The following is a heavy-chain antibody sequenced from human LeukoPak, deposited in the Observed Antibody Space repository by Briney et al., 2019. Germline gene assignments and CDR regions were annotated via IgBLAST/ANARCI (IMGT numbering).Heavy chain of an antibody. D-gene: IGHD1-26*01. CDR3: VRSASYYVGLDY. V-gene: IGHV1-2*02. CDR1: GYTFTSYA. J-gene: IGHJ4*02. Sequence: ASVKVSCKASGYTFTSYAISWVRQAPGQGLEWMGWINPKSGGTNYAQKFQGRVTVTRDTSISTAYMEVSRLRSDDTAVYYCVRSASYYVGLDYWGQGTLVIVSS. CDR2: INPKSGGT.